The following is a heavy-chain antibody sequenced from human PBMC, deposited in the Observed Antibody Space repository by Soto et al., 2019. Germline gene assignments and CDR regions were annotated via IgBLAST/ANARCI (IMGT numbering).Heavy chain of an antibody. CDR2: IYTSGST. D-gene: IGHD6-19*01. J-gene: IGHJ4*02. Sequence: SETLSLTCTVSGGSISSYYWSWIRQPAGKGLEWIGRIYTSGSTNYNPSLKSRVTMSVDTSKNQFSLKLSSVTAADTAVYYCAREKLSGIAVAELDYWGQGTLVTVSS. CDR1: GGSISSYY. CDR3: AREKLSGIAVAELDY. V-gene: IGHV4-4*07.